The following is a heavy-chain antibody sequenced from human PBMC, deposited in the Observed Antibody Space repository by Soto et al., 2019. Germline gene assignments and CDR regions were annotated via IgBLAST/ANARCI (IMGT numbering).Heavy chain of an antibody. CDR1: GFTFSDYY. J-gene: IGHJ4*02. V-gene: IGHV3-11*01. CDR3: ARGPREYYFDY. Sequence: QVQLVESWGGLVKPAGALRLSCAASGFTFSDYYMSWIRQAPWKGVEWVSYISSSGSTIDYADSVKGRFTISRDNAKNSLYLQMNSLRAEDTAVYYCARGPREYYFDYWGQGTLVTVSS. CDR2: ISSSGSTI.